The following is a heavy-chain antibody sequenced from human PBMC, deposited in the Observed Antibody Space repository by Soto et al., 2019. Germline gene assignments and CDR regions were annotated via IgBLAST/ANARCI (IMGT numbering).Heavy chain of an antibody. CDR1: GFTFSSYS. CDR2: ISSSSSTI. V-gene: IGHV3-48*01. J-gene: IGHJ3*02. Sequence: GGSLRLSCAASGFTFSSYSMNWVRQAPGKGLEWVSYISSSSSTIYYADSVKGRFTISRDNAKNSLYLQMNSLRAEDTAVYYCASCSSTSCYDDAFDIWGQGTMVTVSS. CDR3: ASCSSTSCYDDAFDI. D-gene: IGHD2-2*01.